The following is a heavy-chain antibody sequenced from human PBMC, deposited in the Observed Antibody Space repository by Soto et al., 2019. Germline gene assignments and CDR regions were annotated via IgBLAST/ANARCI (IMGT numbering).Heavy chain of an antibody. V-gene: IGHV5-10-1*01. CDR1: GYSFTSYW. J-gene: IGHJ5*02. CDR3: ARHKAFYYDNSGA. D-gene: IGHD3-22*01. Sequence: PGESLKISCKGSGYSFTSYWISWVRQMPGKGLEWMGRIDPSDSYTNYSPSFQGHVTMSADKSINTAYLQWSSLKASDSAMYYCARHKAFYYDNSGAWGQGSLVTAPQ. CDR2: IDPSDSYT.